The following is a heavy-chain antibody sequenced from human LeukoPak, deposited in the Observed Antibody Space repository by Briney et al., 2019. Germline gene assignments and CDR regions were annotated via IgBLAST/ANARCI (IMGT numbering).Heavy chain of an antibody. CDR1: GFTFSSYA. CDR2: ISGSGGST. D-gene: IGHD3-10*02. CDR3: AELGITMIGGV. V-gene: IGHV3-23*01. J-gene: IGHJ6*04. Sequence: GGSPRLSCAASGFTFSSYAMSWVRQAPGKGLEWVSAISGSGGSTYYADSVKGRFTISRDNAKNSLYLQMNSLRAEDTAVYYCAELGITMIGGVWGKGTTVTISS.